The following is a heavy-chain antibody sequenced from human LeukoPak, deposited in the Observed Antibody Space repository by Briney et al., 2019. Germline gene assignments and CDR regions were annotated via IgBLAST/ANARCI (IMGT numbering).Heavy chain of an antibody. CDR2: IYSSGST. Sequence: SETLSLTCTVSGYSITSAYYWGWIRQPAGKGLEWIGRIYSSGSTNYNPSLKSRVTMSVDTSKNQFSLKLSSVTAADTAVYYCARDLIVPDAMTGSGSYSTDYWGQGTLATVSS. J-gene: IGHJ4*02. V-gene: IGHV4-4*07. D-gene: IGHD3-10*01. CDR3: ARDLIVPDAMTGSGSYSTDY. CDR1: GYSITSAYY.